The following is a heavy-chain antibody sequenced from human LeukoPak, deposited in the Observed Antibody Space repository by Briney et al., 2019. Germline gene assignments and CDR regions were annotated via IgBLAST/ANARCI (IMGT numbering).Heavy chain of an antibody. V-gene: IGHV4-34*01. J-gene: IGHJ4*02. Sequence: SETLSLTCAVYGGSFSGYYWSWIRQPPGKGLEWIGEINHSGSTNYNPSLKSRVTISVDTSKNQSSLKLSSVTAADTAVYYCARHFRELAFDYWGQGTLVTVSS. CDR2: INHSGST. CDR3: ARHFRELAFDY. D-gene: IGHD1-26*01. CDR1: GGSFSGYY.